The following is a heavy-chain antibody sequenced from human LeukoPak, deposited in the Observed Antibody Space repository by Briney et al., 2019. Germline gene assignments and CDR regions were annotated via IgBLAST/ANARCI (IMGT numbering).Heavy chain of an antibody. Sequence: GGSLRLSCAASGFTFSSYGMHWVRQAPGEGLEWVAVISYDGSNKYYADSVKGRFTISRDNSKNTLYLQMNSLRAEDTAVYYCAKDRGTIFGVVMQYFQHWGQGTLVTVSS. CDR3: AKDRGTIFGVVMQYFQH. CDR1: GFTFSSYG. V-gene: IGHV3-30*18. J-gene: IGHJ1*01. D-gene: IGHD3-3*01. CDR2: ISYDGSNK.